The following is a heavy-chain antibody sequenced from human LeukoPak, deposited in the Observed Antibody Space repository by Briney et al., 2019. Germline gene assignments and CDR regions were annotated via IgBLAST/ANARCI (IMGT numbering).Heavy chain of an antibody. CDR1: GGSISSYY. Sequence: SETLSLTCTVSGGSISSYYWSWIRQPPGKGLESTGDVYYSGSTNYNPSLKSRVTISVDTSKNQFSLNLSSVTAADTAVYYCARHTSYYYYGMDVWGQGTTVTVSS. CDR3: ARHTSYYYYGMDV. CDR2: VYYSGST. V-gene: IGHV4-59*08. D-gene: IGHD2/OR15-2a*01. J-gene: IGHJ6*02.